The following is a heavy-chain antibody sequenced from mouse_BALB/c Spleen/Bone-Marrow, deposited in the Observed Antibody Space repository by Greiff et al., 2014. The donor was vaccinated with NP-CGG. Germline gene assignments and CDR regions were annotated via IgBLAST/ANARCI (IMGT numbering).Heavy chain of an antibody. D-gene: IGHD2-1*01. Sequence: QVQLQQSGAELVRPGASVKLSCRASGYTFTSYWINWVKQRPGQGLEWIGNIYPSDSYTNYNQRFKDKSTLTVDKSSSTAYMQLSSPKSEASAVYYCTRYGNSDCYAMDYWGQGTSVTVSS. CDR1: GYTFTSYW. V-gene: IGHV1-69*01. CDR2: IYPSDSYT. CDR3: TRYGNSDCYAMDY. J-gene: IGHJ4*01.